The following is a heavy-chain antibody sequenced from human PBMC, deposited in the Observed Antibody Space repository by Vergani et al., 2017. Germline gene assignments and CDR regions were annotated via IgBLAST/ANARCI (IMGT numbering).Heavy chain of an antibody. CDR1: VASITSGVHC. D-gene: IGHD6-25*01. CDR2: IFTGGTT. V-gene: IGHV4-31*04. CDR3: ARVDTQVPATSHFYYMDV. Sequence: QWRLQEPGPGVVRPPQTLSLTSAASVASITSGVHCWTWIRQRPGKGLGWIGYIFTGGTTYDNPSLRSRLTISVDTSQNQFSLKLRSVTAADTAVYYCARVDTQVPATSHFYYMDVWGKGP. J-gene: IGHJ6*03.